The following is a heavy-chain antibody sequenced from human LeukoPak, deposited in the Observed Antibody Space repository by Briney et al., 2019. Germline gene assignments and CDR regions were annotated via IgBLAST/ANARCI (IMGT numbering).Heavy chain of an antibody. V-gene: IGHV4-34*01. Sequence: PSETLSLTCAVYGGSFSGYYWSWTRQPPGKGLEWIGEINHSGSTNYNPSLKSRVTISVDTSKNQFSLKLSSVTAADTAVYYCARLYSYGLHYYYYMDVWGKGTTVTISS. CDR2: INHSGST. CDR3: ARLYSYGLHYYYYMDV. J-gene: IGHJ6*03. D-gene: IGHD5-18*01. CDR1: GGSFSGYY.